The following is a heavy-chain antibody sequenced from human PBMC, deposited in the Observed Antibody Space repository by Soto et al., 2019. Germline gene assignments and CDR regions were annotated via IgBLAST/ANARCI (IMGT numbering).Heavy chain of an antibody. V-gene: IGHV5-51*01. CDR1: GYSFTTNW. J-gene: IGHJ1*01. Sequence: GESLKISCXGSGYSFTTNWIGWVRQMPGKGLEWMGVIYPGDSDTRYSPSFQGQVAISADKSINTAYLQWSSLKASDTAMYYCARHSGVAEDGTDWGQGTLVTVSS. CDR2: IYPGDSDT. D-gene: IGHD6-13*01. CDR3: ARHSGVAEDGTD.